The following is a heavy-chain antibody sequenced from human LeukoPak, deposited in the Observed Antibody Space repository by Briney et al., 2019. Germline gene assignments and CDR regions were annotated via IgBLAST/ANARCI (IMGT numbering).Heavy chain of an antibody. CDR2: INPSGGST. CDR1: GYTFTSYY. J-gene: IGHJ6*02. CDR3: ARGRDLEYYYYYYGMDV. V-gene: IGHV1-46*01. Sequence: ASVKVSCKASGYTFTSYYMHWVRQAPGQGLEWMGIINPSGGSTSYAQKFQGRVTMTRNTSISTAYMELSSLRSEDTAVYYCARGRDLEYYYYYYGMDVWGQGTTVTVSS.